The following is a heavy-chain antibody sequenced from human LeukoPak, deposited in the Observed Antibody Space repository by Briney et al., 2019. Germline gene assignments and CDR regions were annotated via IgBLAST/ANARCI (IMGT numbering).Heavy chain of an antibody. CDR2: INSDGSST. D-gene: IGHD3-10*01. V-gene: IGHV3-74*01. Sequence: GGSLRLSCAASGFTFSSYWMHWVRQAPGKGLVWVSRINSDGSSTSYADSVKGRFTISRDNAKNTLYLQMNSLRAEDTALYYCAKDRAMVRGVILDYWGQGTLVTVSS. CDR3: AKDRAMVRGVILDY. CDR1: GFTFSSYW. J-gene: IGHJ4*02.